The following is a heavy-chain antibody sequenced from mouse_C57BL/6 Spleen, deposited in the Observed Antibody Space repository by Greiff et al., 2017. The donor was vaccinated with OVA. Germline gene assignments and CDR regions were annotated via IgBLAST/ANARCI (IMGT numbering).Heavy chain of an antibody. CDR1: GYTFTSYW. J-gene: IGHJ2*01. D-gene: IGHD2-5*01. CDR3: ARDSKLYYFDY. CDR2: IHPNSGST. V-gene: IGHV1-64*01. Sequence: QVQLQQPGAELVKPGASVKLSCKASGYTFTSYWMHWVKQRPGQGLEWIGMIHPNSGSTNYNEKFKSKATLTVDKSSSTAYMQLSSLTSEDSAVYYCARDSKLYYFDYWGQGTTLTVSS.